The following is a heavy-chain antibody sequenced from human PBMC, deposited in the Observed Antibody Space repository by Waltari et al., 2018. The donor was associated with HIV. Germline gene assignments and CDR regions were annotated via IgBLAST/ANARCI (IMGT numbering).Heavy chain of an antibody. Sequence: EVQLVQSGAEVKKPGESLKISCKGSGYSFTNSWIGWVRRSPGKGLEWMGIIYPGDSDTRYSPSFQGQVTISADKSISTAYLQWSSLKASDTAMYYCARHLPITANNYFDYWGQGTLVTVSS. V-gene: IGHV5-51*01. CDR3: ARHLPITANNYFDY. D-gene: IGHD6-25*01. CDR2: IYPGDSDT. J-gene: IGHJ4*02. CDR1: GYSFTNSW.